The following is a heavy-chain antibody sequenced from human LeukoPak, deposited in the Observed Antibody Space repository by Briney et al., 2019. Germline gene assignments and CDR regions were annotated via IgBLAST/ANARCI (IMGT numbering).Heavy chain of an antibody. D-gene: IGHD4-17*01. CDR3: ARDPTTVTTPIYADY. J-gene: IGHJ4*02. CDR2: ISSRSSYI. Sequence: PGGSLRLSCAASGFTFSSYSMNWVRQAPGKGLEWVSSISSRSSYIYYADSVKGRFTISRDNAKNSLYLQMNSLRAEDTAVYYCARDPTTVTTPIYADYWGQGTLVTVSS. V-gene: IGHV3-21*01. CDR1: GFTFSSYS.